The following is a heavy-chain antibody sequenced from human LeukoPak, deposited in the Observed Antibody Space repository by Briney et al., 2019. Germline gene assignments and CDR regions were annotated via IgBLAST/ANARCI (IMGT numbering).Heavy chain of an antibody. D-gene: IGHD3-9*01. CDR3: ARVYYDILTGYLDAFDI. V-gene: IGHV3-66*02. J-gene: IGHJ3*02. Sequence: GGSPRLSCAASGFTVSSNYMSWVRQAPGKGLEWVSVIYSGGSTYYADSVRGRFTISRDNSKNTLYLQMNSLRAEDTAVYYCARVYYDILTGYLDAFDIWGQGTMVTVSS. CDR1: GFTVSSNY. CDR2: IYSGGST.